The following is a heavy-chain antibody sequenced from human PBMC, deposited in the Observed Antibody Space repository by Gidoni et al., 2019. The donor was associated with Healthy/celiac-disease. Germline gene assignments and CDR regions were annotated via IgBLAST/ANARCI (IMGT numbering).Heavy chain of an antibody. V-gene: IGHV1-69*06. CDR2: IIPIFGTA. D-gene: IGHD2-15*01. CDR3: ARDRACSSGSCYAE. Sequence: VSCKASGGTFSSYAISWVRQAPGQGLEWMGGIIPIFGTANYAQKFQGRVTITADKSTSTAYMELSSLRSEDTAVYYCARDRACSSGSCYAEWGQGTLVTVSS. J-gene: IGHJ4*02. CDR1: GGTFSSYA.